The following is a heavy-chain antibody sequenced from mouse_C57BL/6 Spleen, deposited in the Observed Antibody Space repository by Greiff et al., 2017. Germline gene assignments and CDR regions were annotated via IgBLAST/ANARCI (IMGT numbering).Heavy chain of an antibody. J-gene: IGHJ2*01. D-gene: IGHD2-1*01. CDR3: SYGKGYYFDY. CDR1: GYSFTGYY. CDR2: INPSTGGT. Sequence: VQLQQSGPELVKPGASVKISCKASGYSFTGYYMNWVKQSPEKSLEWIGEINPSTGGTTYNQKFTAKATLTVDKSSSTAYMQLKSLTSEDSAVYYCSYGKGYYFDYWGQGTTLTVSS. V-gene: IGHV1-42*01.